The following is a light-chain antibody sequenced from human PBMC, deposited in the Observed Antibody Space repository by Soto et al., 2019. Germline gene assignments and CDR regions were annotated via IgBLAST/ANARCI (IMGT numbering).Light chain of an antibody. CDR3: QHYGSSLWT. J-gene: IGKJ1*01. CDR2: GAS. CDR1: QSVSSSY. V-gene: IGKV3-20*01. Sequence: EIVLTPSPGTLSLSPVERATLSCRASQSVSSSYLAWYQQKPGQAPRLLISGASSRATGIPDRFSGSGSGTDFTLTISRLEPEDFAVYFCQHYGSSLWTFGQGTKVDIK.